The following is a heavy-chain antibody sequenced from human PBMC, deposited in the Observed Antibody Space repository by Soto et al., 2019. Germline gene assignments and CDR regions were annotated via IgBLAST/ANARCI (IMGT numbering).Heavy chain of an antibody. CDR2: IIPRFGTT. D-gene: IGHD3-22*01. CDR3: AVVDMSDYDAANYFYAMDV. CDR1: AGTLRRYA. V-gene: IGHV1-69*01. J-gene: IGHJ6*02. Sequence: QVQLVQSGAEVKKPGSSVKVSCKASAGTLRRYAISWVRQAPGRGLEWMGGIIPRFGTTSYAQTGKFQGRLTINADGHMITASMELISLRSEDTAVYFCAVVDMSDYDAANYFYAMDVWGQGTTVIVSS.